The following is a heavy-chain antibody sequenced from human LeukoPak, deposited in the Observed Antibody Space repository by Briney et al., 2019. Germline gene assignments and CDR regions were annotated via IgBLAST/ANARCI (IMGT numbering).Heavy chain of an antibody. CDR2: INPNSGGT. Sequence: RASVKVSCKASGYTFTGYYMHWVRQAPGQGLEWMGWINPNSGGTNYAQKFQGRVTMTRDTSITTAYMELSRLRSDDTAVYYCARAYNWNYECCYWGQGTLVTVSS. D-gene: IGHD1-7*01. CDR1: GYTFTGYY. J-gene: IGHJ4*02. CDR3: ARAYNWNYECCY. V-gene: IGHV1-2*02.